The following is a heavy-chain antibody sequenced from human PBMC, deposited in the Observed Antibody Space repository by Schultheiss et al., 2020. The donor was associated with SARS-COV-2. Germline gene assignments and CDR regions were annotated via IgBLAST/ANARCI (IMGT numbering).Heavy chain of an antibody. V-gene: IGHV4-61*08. CDR2: IYYSGST. J-gene: IGHJ6*02. CDR1: GGSIRSGGYY. D-gene: IGHD6-13*01. CDR3: AGGGQQLAHYYYYGMDV. Sequence: SETLSLTCTVSGGSIRSGGYYWSWIRQHPGKGLEWIGYIYYSGSTNYNPSLKSRLTISVDTSKKQFSLKLSSVTAADTAVYYYAGGGQQLAHYYYYGMDVWGQGTTVTVSS.